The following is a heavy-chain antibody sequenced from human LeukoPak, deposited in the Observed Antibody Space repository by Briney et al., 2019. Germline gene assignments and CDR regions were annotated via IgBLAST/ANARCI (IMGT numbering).Heavy chain of an antibody. Sequence: QTLSLTCTVSVGSISTYYWSCIRQPARKGLEWIGRIYNSGITNYNPSLKSRVTMSVDTYKNQFSLKLSSVTAADTAVYYCASPRVYAPFDIWGQGTMVTVSS. J-gene: IGHJ3*02. CDR3: ASPRVYAPFDI. CDR2: IYNSGIT. V-gene: IGHV4-4*07. D-gene: IGHD2-8*01. CDR1: VGSISTYY.